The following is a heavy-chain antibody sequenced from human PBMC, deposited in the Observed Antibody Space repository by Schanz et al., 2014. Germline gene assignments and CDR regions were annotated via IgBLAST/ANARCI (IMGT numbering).Heavy chain of an antibody. CDR1: GFNFGSHG. V-gene: IGHV3-33*01. J-gene: IGHJ3*01. CDR3: ARELPGVVAFDS. D-gene: IGHD7-27*01. Sequence: QVQVVESGGGVVQPGKSLRLSCVVSGFNFGSHGMHWVRQAPGKGLEWVAVISYDGSFKNYADSVRGRITMSRDNSKNTMYLQINNLRADDTAVYYCARELPGVVAFDSWGQGTMVTVSS. CDR2: ISYDGSFK.